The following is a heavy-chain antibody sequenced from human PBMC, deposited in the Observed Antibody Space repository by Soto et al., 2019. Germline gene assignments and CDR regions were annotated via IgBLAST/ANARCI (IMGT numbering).Heavy chain of an antibody. CDR3: ARLIYGMDV. CDR2: VYYSGNA. V-gene: IGHV4-39*01. Sequence: QLQLQESGPGLVKPSETLSLTCSVSGGSISSTSHYWGWIRQPPGKGLEWIGSVYYSGNAHYNASLKSRVTISVDTSKNQFSLRLTSVTAADTAVCYCARLIYGMDVWGQGTTVTVSS. J-gene: IGHJ6*02. CDR1: GGSISSTSHY.